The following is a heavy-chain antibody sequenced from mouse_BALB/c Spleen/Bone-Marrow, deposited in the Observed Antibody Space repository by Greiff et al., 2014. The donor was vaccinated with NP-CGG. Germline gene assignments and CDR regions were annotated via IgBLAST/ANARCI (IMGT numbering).Heavy chain of an antibody. D-gene: IGHD1-1*01. CDR1: GYSITSGYY. Sequence: VQLQQSGPGLVKPSQSLSLTCSVTGYSITSGYYWNWIRQFPGNKLEWMGYISYDGSNNYNPSLKNRISITRDTSKNQFFLKLNSVTTEDTATYYCASYFYYAMDYWGQETSVTVSS. J-gene: IGHJ4*01. V-gene: IGHV3-6*02. CDR3: ASYFYYAMDY. CDR2: ISYDGSN.